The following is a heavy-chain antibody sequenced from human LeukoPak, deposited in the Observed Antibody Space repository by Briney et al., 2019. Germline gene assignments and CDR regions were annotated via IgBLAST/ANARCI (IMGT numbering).Heavy chain of an antibody. Sequence: SETLSLTCTVSGGSISSSSYYWSWIRQPPGRGLEWIGETNHSGSTNYNPSLKSRVTISVDTSKNQFSLKLNSVTAADTAVYYCARTYDSPGYYSPDYYYMDVWGKGTTVTISS. D-gene: IGHD3-22*01. V-gene: IGHV4-39*07. CDR1: GGSISSSSYY. J-gene: IGHJ6*03. CDR2: TNHSGST. CDR3: ARTYDSPGYYSPDYYYMDV.